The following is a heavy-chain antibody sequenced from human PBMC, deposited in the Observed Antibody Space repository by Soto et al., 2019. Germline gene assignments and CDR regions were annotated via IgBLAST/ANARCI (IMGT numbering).Heavy chain of an antibody. Sequence: PGDSMKISCKGSEYSFTSFWIGWVRQMPGKGLEWMGIIYPGDSDTRYSPSFQGQVTISADKSISTAYLQWSSLKGSDTAMYYCERLRFYDDYSAFDIWGQGTMVTVSS. CDR3: ERLRFYDDYSAFDI. V-gene: IGHV5-51*01. D-gene: IGHD4-17*01. CDR1: EYSFTSFW. J-gene: IGHJ3*02. CDR2: IYPGDSDT.